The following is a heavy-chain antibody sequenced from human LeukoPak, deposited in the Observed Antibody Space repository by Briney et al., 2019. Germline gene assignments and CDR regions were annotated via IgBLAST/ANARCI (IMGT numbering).Heavy chain of an antibody. J-gene: IGHJ4*02. V-gene: IGHV4-39*01. CDR1: GGFISSSSYY. CDR2: IYYSGST. CDR3: ASATLGYDFWSGYPGGYYFDY. D-gene: IGHD3-3*01. Sequence: SETLSLTCTVSGGFISSSSYYWGWIRQPPGKGLEWIGSIYYSGSTYYNPSLKSRVTISVDTSKNQFSLKLSSVTAADTAVYYCASATLGYDFWSGYPGGYYFDYWGQGTLVTVSS.